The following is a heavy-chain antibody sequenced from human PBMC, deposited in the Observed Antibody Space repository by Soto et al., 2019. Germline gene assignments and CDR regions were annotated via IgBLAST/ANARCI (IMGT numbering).Heavy chain of an antibody. Sequence: SETLSLTCTVSGGSISSSSYYWGWIRQPPGKGLEWSGSIYYSGSTYYNPSLKSRVTISVDTSKNQFSLKLSSVTAADTAVYYCARGSSLLLWFGESFDIWGQGTMVTVSS. CDR2: IYYSGST. CDR3: ARGSSLLLWFGESFDI. D-gene: IGHD3-10*01. V-gene: IGHV4-39*01. J-gene: IGHJ3*02. CDR1: GGSISSSSYY.